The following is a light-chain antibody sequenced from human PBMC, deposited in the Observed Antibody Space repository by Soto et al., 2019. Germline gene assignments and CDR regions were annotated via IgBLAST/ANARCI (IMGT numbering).Light chain of an antibody. CDR3: SSYTATSTYV. CDR1: SSDVGGYKY. J-gene: IGLJ1*01. V-gene: IGLV2-14*01. Sequence: VLTQPASVSGSPGQSITITCTGTSSDVGGYKYVSWYQQNPGKAPKLLIYMVSNRPAGVSNRFSGSKAGNTASLTISGLQAEDEADYYCSSYTATSTYVCGSGTKGTVL. CDR2: MVS.